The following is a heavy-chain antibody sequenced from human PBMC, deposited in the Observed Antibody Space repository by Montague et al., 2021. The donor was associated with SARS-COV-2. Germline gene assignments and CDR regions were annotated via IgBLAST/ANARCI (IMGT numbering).Heavy chain of an antibody. V-gene: IGHV4-61*05. CDR3: ARGVAGEYWGDGKIRDFSWFDP. CDR1: GGSISSSSYY. D-gene: IGHD7-27*01. J-gene: IGHJ5*02. CDR2: VYHTGST. Sequence: SQSLSLTCTVSGGSISSSSYYWGWIRQSPGKGLEWIADVYHTGSTNYNASLASRVSLSVDKSNNQFSLKLTSVTAADTAVYFCARGVAGEYWGDGKIRDFSWFDPWGQGILVTVSS.